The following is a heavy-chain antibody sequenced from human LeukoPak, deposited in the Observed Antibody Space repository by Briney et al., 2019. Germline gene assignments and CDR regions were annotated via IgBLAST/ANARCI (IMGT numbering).Heavy chain of an antibody. J-gene: IGHJ4*02. Sequence: ASVKVSCKTSGYTFTNYAISWVRQAPGQGLEWMGWTTAYNGNTNYAQKLQGRVTMTTDTSTRTAYMELRSLRSDDTAVYYCAKGGNGYVDYWGQGTLVTVSS. CDR1: GYTFTNYA. D-gene: IGHD3-16*01. V-gene: IGHV1-18*04. CDR2: TTAYNGNT. CDR3: AKGGNGYVDY.